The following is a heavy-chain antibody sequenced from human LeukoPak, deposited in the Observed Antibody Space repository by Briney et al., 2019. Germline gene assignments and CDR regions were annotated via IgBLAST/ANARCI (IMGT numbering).Heavy chain of an antibody. CDR3: ARGGYALKGDY. J-gene: IGHJ4*02. Sequence: KASEILSLTCTVSGGSISSYFWSWIRQSPGKGLEWIGYIYYSGSTNYNPSLKSRVTISVDTSKNQFSLKLSSVTAADTAVYYCARGGYALKGDYWGQGTLVTVSS. CDR1: GGSISSYF. D-gene: IGHD5-12*01. CDR2: IYYSGST. V-gene: IGHV4-59*01.